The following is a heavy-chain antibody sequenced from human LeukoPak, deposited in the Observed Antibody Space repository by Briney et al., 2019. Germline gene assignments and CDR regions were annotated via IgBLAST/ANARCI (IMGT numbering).Heavy chain of an antibody. CDR1: GGSISSGGYS. CDR3: VRGYYYDSSGYWVRAFDI. V-gene: IGHV4-30-2*01. CDR2: MYHSGTT. J-gene: IGHJ3*02. Sequence: SETLSLTCAVSGGSISSGGYSWSWIRQPPGKGLEWIGYMYHSGTTHYNPSLKSRVTISVDRSKNQFSLKLSSVTAAATAVYYCVRGYYYDSSGYWVRAFDIWGQGTMVTVSS. D-gene: IGHD3-22*01.